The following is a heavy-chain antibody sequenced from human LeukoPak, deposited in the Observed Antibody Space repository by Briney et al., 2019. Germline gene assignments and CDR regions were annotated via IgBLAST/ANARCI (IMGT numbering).Heavy chain of an antibody. CDR2: IYPGDSDT. Sequence: GESLKISCKGSGYSFTSYWIGWVRQMPGKGLEWMGIIYPGDSDTRYSPSFQGQVTISADKSISTAYLQWSGLKASDTAMYYCARRKGHCSGGSCYSQNAFDIWGQGTMVTVSS. D-gene: IGHD2-15*01. CDR1: GYSFTSYW. CDR3: ARRKGHCSGGSCYSQNAFDI. J-gene: IGHJ3*02. V-gene: IGHV5-51*01.